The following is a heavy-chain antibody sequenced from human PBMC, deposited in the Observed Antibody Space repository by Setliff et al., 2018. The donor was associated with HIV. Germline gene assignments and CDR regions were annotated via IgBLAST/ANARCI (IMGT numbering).Heavy chain of an antibody. J-gene: IGHJ3*01. D-gene: IGHD2-21*02. CDR3: ARDSVMTVDRGGAGSAFDL. CDR1: GSSFSAYA. Sequence: ASVKVSCKASGSSFSAYAINWVRQVPGRGLQWLGWINTNTVNPAAAQVFTGRYVFSFDISASTAYLQITSLETEDTAMYFCARDSVMTVDRGGAGSAFDLWDQGTMVTVSS. CDR2: INTNTVNP. V-gene: IGHV7-4-1*02.